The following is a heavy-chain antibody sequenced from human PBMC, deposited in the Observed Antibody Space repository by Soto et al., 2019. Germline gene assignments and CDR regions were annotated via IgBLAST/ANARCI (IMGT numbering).Heavy chain of an antibody. D-gene: IGHD3-10*01. CDR3: ALSSQGYYFDY. CDR1: GFTFSDHY. V-gene: IGHV3-72*01. J-gene: IGHJ4*02. Sequence: TGGSLRLSCAASGFTFSDHYMDWVRQAPGKGLEWVGRTRNKANSYTTEYAASVKGRFTISRDDSKNSLYLQMNSLKTEDTAVYYCALSSQGYYFDYWGQGTLVTVSS. CDR2: TRNKANSYTT.